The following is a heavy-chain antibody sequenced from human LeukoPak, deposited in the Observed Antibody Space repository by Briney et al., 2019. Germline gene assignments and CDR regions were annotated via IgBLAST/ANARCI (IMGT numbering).Heavy chain of an antibody. J-gene: IGHJ4*02. CDR3: ARDADWASDY. CDR1: GFTFKNHW. Sequence: PGGSLRLSCVGSGFTFKNHWMVWVRQAPGKGLEWAANMKQDGSEQYYGDSVRGRFTISRDNAKNSLYLQMNSLRVADTAVYYCARDADWASDYWGQGTLVTVSS. D-gene: IGHD3/OR15-3a*01. CDR2: MKQDGSEQ. V-gene: IGHV3-7*01.